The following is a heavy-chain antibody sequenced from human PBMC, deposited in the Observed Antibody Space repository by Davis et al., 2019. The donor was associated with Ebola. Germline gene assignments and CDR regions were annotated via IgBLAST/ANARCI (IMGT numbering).Heavy chain of an antibody. J-gene: IGHJ6*02. V-gene: IGHV3-43*01. D-gene: IGHD4-17*01. CDR1: GFTFDDYT. Sequence: GESLKISCAASGFTFDDYTMHWVRQAPGKGLEWVSLISWDGGSTYYADSVKGRFTISRDNSKNSLYLQMNSLRTEDTALYYCAKDIGGTVTTYYYYGMDVWGQGTTVTVSS. CDR2: ISWDGGST. CDR3: AKDIGGTVTTYYYYGMDV.